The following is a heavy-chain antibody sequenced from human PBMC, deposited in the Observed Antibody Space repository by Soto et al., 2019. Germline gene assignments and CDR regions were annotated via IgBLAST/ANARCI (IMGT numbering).Heavy chain of an antibody. CDR1: GFTFSDYA. J-gene: IGHJ4*02. CDR2: VSHDGRNT. Sequence: VQLVESGGGVVQPGRSLRLSCAASGFTFSDYAMHWVRQAPGKGLEWVAVVSHDGRNTHYADSVKSRFTISRDSSKKTVSLEMTSLRAQDTAGYYCAKGGREWLVTSDFNYWGQGALVTVSS. V-gene: IGHV3-30*18. CDR3: AKGGREWLVTSDFNY. D-gene: IGHD6-19*01.